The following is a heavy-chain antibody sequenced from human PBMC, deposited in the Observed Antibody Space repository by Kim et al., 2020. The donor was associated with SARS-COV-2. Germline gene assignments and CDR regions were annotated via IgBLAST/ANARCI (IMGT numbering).Heavy chain of an antibody. D-gene: IGHD2-2*01. J-gene: IGHJ5*02. V-gene: IGHV3-48*02. Sequence: YADSGRGRFTISRDNAKNYLYLQMNSLGDEDTAVYYCASSLVVVPAATSAWGQGTLVTVSS. CDR3: ASSLVVVPAATSA.